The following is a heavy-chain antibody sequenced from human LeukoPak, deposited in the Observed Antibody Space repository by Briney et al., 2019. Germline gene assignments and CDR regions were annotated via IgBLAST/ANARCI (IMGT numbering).Heavy chain of an antibody. D-gene: IGHD4-17*01. J-gene: IGHJ4*02. V-gene: IGHV5-51*01. CDR2: IHSAYSNT. CDR3: AGARHGDYRWDY. CDR1: GYSFTNYW. Sequence: KYGESLKISCKDSGYSFTNYWIGWVRQMPGKGLEWMGIIHSAYSNTKYSPSFQGQVTISADKSISTAYLQWSGLKASDTAMYYCAGARHGDYRWDYWGQGTLVTVSS.